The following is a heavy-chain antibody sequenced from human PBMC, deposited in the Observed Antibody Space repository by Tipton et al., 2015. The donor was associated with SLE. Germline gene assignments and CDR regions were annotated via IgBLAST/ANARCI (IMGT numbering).Heavy chain of an antibody. CDR3: AKRDGSDYVAPLYFDY. D-gene: IGHD1-26*01. CDR1: GFTFSSYA. CDR2: ISGSGGST. Sequence: GSLRLSCAASGFTFSSYAMSWARPAPGKGLEWVSAISGSGGSTYYADSVKGRSTISRDNSKNTLYLQMNSLRAEDTAVYYCAKRDGSDYVAPLYFDYWGQGTLVTVSS. V-gene: IGHV3-23*01. J-gene: IGHJ4*02.